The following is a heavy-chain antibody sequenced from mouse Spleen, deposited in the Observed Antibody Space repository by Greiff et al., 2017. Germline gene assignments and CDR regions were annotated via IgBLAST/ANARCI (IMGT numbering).Heavy chain of an antibody. J-gene: IGHJ4*01. CDR3: TTGYDRDYYAMDY. CDR1: GFNIKDDY. CDR2: IDPENGDT. V-gene: IGHV14-4*01. D-gene: IGHD2-14*01. Sequence: EVQLQQSGAELVRPGASVKLSCTASGFNIKDDYMHWVKQRPEQGLEWIGWIDPENGDTEYASKFQGKATITADTSSNTAYLQLSSLTSEDTAVYYCTTGYDRDYYAMDYWGQGTSVTVSS.